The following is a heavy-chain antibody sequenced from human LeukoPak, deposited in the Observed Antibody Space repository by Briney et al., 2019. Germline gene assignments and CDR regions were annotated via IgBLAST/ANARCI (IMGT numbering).Heavy chain of an antibody. CDR3: ARTYYDFWSGSRYWYFQL. D-gene: IGHD3-3*01. CDR2: IYYSGST. J-gene: IGHJ2*01. CDR1: SGSISSSY. V-gene: IGHV4-59*08. Sequence: SETLSLTCTVSSGSISSSYWSWIRQPPGKGLEWIGYIYYSGSTNYNPSLKSRVIIPVDTSKNQFSLKLSSVTAADTAVYYCARTYYDFWSGSRYWYFQLWGRGTLVTVSS.